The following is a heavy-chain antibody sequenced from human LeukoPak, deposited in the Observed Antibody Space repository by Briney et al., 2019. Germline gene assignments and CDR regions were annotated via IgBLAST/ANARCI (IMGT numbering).Heavy chain of an antibody. CDR2: VSGSGDDT. D-gene: IGHD3-10*01. Sequence: PGGSLRLSCAASGLTFSNYDMNWVRQAPGKGLEWVSSVSGSGDDTYYADSVKGRFIISRDNSKTTMYLQMNSLRADDTAVYCCAKSYNNPTVAIRVRGVIPYFDSWGQGSLVTVSS. CDR3: AKSYNNPTVAIRVRGVIPYFDS. J-gene: IGHJ4*02. V-gene: IGHV3-23*01. CDR1: GLTFSNYD.